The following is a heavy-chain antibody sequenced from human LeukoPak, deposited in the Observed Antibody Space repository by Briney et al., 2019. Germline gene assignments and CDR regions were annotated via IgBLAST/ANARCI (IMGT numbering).Heavy chain of an antibody. CDR1: GFTFSNAW. CDR2: IKSKTDGGTT. J-gene: IGHJ4*02. Sequence: GGSLRLSCAASGFTFSNAWMSWVRQAPGKGLEWVGRIKSKTDGGTTDYAAPVKGRFTISRDDSKNTLYLQMNSLKTEDTAVYYCTTDRPQLRYYDILTGHLYWGQGTLVTVSS. D-gene: IGHD3-9*01. V-gene: IGHV3-15*01. CDR3: TTDRPQLRYYDILTGHLY.